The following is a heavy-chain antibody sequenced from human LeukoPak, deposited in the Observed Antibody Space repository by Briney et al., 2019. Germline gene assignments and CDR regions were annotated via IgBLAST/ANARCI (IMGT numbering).Heavy chain of an antibody. J-gene: IGHJ4*02. CDR2: IYYSGST. CDR3: ARASRYSSGWPDY. Sequence: SETLSLTCTVSGGSISSYYWSRIRQPPGKGLEWIGYIYYSGSTNYNPSLKSRVTISVDTSKNQFSLKLSSVTAADTAVYYCARASRYSSGWPDYWGQGTLVTVSS. D-gene: IGHD6-19*01. V-gene: IGHV4-59*01. CDR1: GGSISSYY.